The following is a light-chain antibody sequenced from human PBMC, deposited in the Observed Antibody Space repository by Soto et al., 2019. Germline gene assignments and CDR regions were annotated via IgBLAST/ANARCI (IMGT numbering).Light chain of an antibody. V-gene: IGLV1-44*01. CDR2: VNN. CDR1: CSSIGTNT. CDR3: AAWDGSLNNVL. J-gene: IGLJ2*01. Sequence: QSVLTQPPSASGTPGQRVTISCSGSCSSIGTNTVNWYRQLPGTAPKLLIYVNNQRPSGVPDRFSGSKSGTSASLAISGLQSEDEAEYYCAAWDGSLNNVLFGGGTQLTV.